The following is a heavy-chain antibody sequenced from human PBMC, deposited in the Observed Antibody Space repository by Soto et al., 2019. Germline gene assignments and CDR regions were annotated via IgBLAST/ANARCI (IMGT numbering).Heavy chain of an antibody. V-gene: IGHV3-30*03. Sequence: PGAYLRVSCAAAGLPYWNSGMHWVRQSPAKEMKWMAIISTDGSDKYYVDSLKGRFTISRDNPENTLYLQMNSLREEDTAVYYCASTTAASAPLYGRGVWGHGTTVTVST. D-gene: IGHD6-13*01. CDR2: ISTDGSDK. CDR1: GLPYWNSG. J-gene: IGHJ6*01. CDR3: ASTTAASAPLYGRGV.